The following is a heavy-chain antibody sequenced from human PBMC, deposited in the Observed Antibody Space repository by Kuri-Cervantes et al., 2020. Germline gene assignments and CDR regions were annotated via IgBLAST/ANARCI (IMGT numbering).Heavy chain of an antibody. CDR3: AKGVSSWYRGATDY. V-gene: IGHV3-21*04. D-gene: IGHD6-13*01. J-gene: IGHJ4*02. CDR1: GFTFSSYS. Sequence: GESLKISCAASGFTFSSYSMNWVRQAPGKGLEWVSSISSSSSYIYCADSVKGRFTISRDNAKNSLYLQMNNVRAEDTAVYYCAKGVSSWYRGATDYWGQGILVTVSS. CDR2: ISSSSSYI.